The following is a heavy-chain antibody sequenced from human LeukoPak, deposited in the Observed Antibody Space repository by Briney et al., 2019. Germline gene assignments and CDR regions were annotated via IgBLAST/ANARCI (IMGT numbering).Heavy chain of an antibody. J-gene: IGHJ4*02. V-gene: IGHV4-59*04. CDR1: GDSITAYY. Sequence: SETLSLTCTVSGDSITAYYWNWVRQPPGKGLEWIGYIYHSGSTYYNPSLKSRVTISVDRSKNQFSLKLSSVTAADTAVYYCALGGYGGNWDYWGQGTLVTVSS. D-gene: IGHD4-23*01. CDR3: ALGGYGGNWDY. CDR2: IYHSGST.